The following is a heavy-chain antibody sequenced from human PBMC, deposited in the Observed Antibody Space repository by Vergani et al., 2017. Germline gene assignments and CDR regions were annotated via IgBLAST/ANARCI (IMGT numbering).Heavy chain of an antibody. J-gene: IGHJ4*02. CDR1: GGSISSSSYY. Sequence: QLQLQESGPGLVKPSETLSLTCTVSGGSISSSSYYWGWIRQPPGKGLEWIGSIYYSGSTYYNPSLKSRVTISVDTSKNQFSLKLSSVTAADTAVYYCARHPVPVYYDFWSGYYNYFDYWGQGTLVTVSS. D-gene: IGHD3-3*01. CDR2: IYYSGST. V-gene: IGHV4-39*01. CDR3: ARHPVPVYYDFWSGYYNYFDY.